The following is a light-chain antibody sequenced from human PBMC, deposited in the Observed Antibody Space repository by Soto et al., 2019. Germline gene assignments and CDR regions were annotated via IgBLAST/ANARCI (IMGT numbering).Light chain of an antibody. V-gene: IGLV2-8*01. CDR2: EVT. CDR3: SSYAGSNNVV. J-gene: IGLJ2*01. CDR1: SSDVGGYNY. Sequence: QSALTQPPSASGSPGQSVTIYCIGTSSDVGGYNYVSWYQQHPGKAPKLMIYEVTKRPSGVPDRFSGSKSGNTASLTVSGLQAEDEADYYCSSYAGSNNVVFGGGTQLTVL.